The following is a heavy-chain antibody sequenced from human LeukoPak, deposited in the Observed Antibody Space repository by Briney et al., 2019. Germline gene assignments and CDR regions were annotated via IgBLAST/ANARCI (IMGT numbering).Heavy chain of an antibody. CDR1: GFTFDDYA. V-gene: IGHV3-9*01. CDR3: AKDGVGYYDSSGHIDY. Sequence: GRSLRLSCAASGFTFDDYAMHWVRQAPGKGLEWVSGISWNSGSIGYADSVKGRFTISRDNSKNTLYLQMNSLRAEDTAVYYCAKDGVGYYDSSGHIDYWGQGTLVTVSS. J-gene: IGHJ4*02. D-gene: IGHD3-22*01. CDR2: ISWNSGSI.